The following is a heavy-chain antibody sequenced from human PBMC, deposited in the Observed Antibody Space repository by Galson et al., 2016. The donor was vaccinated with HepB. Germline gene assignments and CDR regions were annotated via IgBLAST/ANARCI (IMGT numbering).Heavy chain of an antibody. CDR3: VRDSSSVEKAIIPILDF. Sequence: SLRLSCAASGFTFSNYWMHWVRQVSGKGPVWVSGINSDGSSTRYADSVKGRFTISRDNAKNTLYLQMNSLRADESAVYDCVRDSSSVEKAIIPILDFWGQGNLVIFSS. V-gene: IGHV3-74*01. CDR1: GFTFSNYW. J-gene: IGHJ4*02. D-gene: IGHD5-24*01. CDR2: INSDGSST.